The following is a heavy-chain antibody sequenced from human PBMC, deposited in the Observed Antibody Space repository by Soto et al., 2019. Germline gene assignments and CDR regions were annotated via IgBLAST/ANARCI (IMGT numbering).Heavy chain of an antibody. CDR2: ISSNSHTT. D-gene: IGHD2-21*02. J-gene: IGHJ4*02. V-gene: IGHV3-48*02. Sequence: VESGGGLVYPGGSLRLSCVASGFRFSDHSMNWVRQAPGKELQWISYISSNSHTTYYADSVKGRFTVSRDNAKNALFLQMNSLRDDDTATYYCARLPKGSFVTAWGQGARVTVSS. CDR1: GFRFSDHS. CDR3: ARLPKGSFVTA.